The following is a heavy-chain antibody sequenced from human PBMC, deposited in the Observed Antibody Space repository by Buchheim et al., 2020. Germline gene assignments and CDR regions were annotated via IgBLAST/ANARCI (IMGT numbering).Heavy chain of an antibody. CDR3: ARDVDYYDSSGYGLYYYYGMDV. Sequence: EVQLVESGGGLVQPGGSLRLSCAASGFTFSSYSMNWVRQAPGKGLEWVSYISSSSSTIYYADSVKGRFTISRDNATNSLYLQMNSLRAEDTAVYYCARDVDYYDSSGYGLYYYYGMDVWGQGTT. J-gene: IGHJ6*02. D-gene: IGHD3-22*01. CDR2: ISSSSSTI. V-gene: IGHV3-48*04. CDR1: GFTFSSYS.